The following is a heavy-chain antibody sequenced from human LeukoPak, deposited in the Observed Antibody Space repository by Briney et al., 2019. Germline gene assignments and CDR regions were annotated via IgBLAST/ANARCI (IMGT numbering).Heavy chain of an antibody. Sequence: GASVKVSCKASGYTFNEYYMHWVRQAPGQGLEWMGWINPNSGGTNYAQKFQGRVTMTRDTSISTAYMELSRLRSDDTAAYYCARGTYFSGNDYWGQGTLVTVSS. V-gene: IGHV1-2*02. D-gene: IGHD1-7*01. CDR3: ARGTYFSGNDY. CDR1: GYTFNEYY. J-gene: IGHJ4*02. CDR2: INPNSGGT.